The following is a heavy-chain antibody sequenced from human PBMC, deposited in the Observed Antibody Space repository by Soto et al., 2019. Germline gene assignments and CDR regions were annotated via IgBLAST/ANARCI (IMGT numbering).Heavy chain of an antibody. CDR2: INPSGGST. D-gene: IGHD3-22*01. CDR1: GYTFTSYY. CDR3: ARGVDLDYYDSSGPSDY. Sequence: ASVKVSCKASGYTFTSYYMHWVRQAPGQGLEWMGIINPSGGSTSYAQKFQGRVTMTRDTSTSTVYTELSSMRSEDTAVYYCARGVDLDYYDSSGPSDYWGQGTLVTVSS. V-gene: IGHV1-46*01. J-gene: IGHJ4*02.